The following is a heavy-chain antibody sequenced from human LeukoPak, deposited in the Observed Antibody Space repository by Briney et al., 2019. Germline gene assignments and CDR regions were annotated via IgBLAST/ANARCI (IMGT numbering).Heavy chain of an antibody. D-gene: IGHD4-17*01. J-gene: IGHJ4*02. CDR3: ARNVNYGDYVDY. V-gene: IGHV4-61*02. CDR2: IYTSGST. Sequence: SETLSLTCTVSGGSISSGSYYWRWIRQHAGRGLEWIGRIYTSGSTNYNPSLKSRVTISVDTSKNQFSLKLSSVTAADTAVYYCARNVNYGDYVDYWGQGTLVTVSS. CDR1: GGSISSGSYY.